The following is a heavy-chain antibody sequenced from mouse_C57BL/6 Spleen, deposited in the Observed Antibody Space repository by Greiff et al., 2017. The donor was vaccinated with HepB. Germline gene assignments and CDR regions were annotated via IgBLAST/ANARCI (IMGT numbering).Heavy chain of an antibody. CDR1: GYTFTSYW. Sequence: VQLQQPGAELVMPGASVKLSCKASGYTFTSYWMHWVKQRPGQGLEWIGEIDPSDSYTNYNQKFKGKSTLTVDKSSSTADMQLSSLTSEDSAVYYCARSVITRAMDYWGQGTSVTVSS. CDR3: ARSVITRAMDY. CDR2: IDPSDSYT. J-gene: IGHJ4*01. V-gene: IGHV1-69*01. D-gene: IGHD2-4*01.